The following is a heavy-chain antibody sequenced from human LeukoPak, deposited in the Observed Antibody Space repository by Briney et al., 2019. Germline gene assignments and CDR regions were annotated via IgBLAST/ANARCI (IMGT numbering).Heavy chain of an antibody. Sequence: SETLSLTCTVAGGSISSGDYHWNWTRQPPGKGMEWIGFIHDSGSTLYIPSLKSRIYISRDVSRNQFSLQLTSVTAADTAVYFCARPMLGDYDILTDFSAYWYFDLWGRGTLVTVSS. D-gene: IGHD3-9*01. CDR3: ARPMLGDYDILTDFSAYWYFDL. CDR2: IHDSGST. J-gene: IGHJ2*01. V-gene: IGHV4-30-4*01. CDR1: GGSISSGDYH.